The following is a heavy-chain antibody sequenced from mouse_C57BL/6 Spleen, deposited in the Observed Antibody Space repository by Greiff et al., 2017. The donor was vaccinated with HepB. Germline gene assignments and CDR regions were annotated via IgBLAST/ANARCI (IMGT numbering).Heavy chain of an antibody. V-gene: IGHV1-50*01. CDR2: IDPSDSYT. J-gene: IGHJ4*01. CDR1: GYTFTSYW. CDR3: AREGYYGSRYAMDY. D-gene: IGHD1-1*01. Sequence: VKLQQPGAELVKPGASVKLSCKASGYTFTSYWMQWVKQRPGQGLEWIGEIDPSDSYTNYNQKFKGKARLTVDTSSSKSYMQLSRLTSEGSAVYFCAREGYYGSRYAMDYWGQVTSVTVSS.